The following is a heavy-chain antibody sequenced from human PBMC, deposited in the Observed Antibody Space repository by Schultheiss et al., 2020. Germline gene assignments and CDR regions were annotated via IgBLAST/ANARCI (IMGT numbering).Heavy chain of an antibody. CDR3: ARASYCSGGTCYSARYYYYYTLDV. Sequence: SETLSLTCTVSGGSISSGSYYWSWIRQPAGKGLEWIGRIYTSGSTNYNPSLKSRVTISVDTSKNQFSLKLSSVTAADTAVYYCARASYCSGGTCYSARYYYYYTLDVWGQGTTVTGSS. CDR2: IYTSGST. V-gene: IGHV4-61*02. J-gene: IGHJ6*02. CDR1: GGSISSGSYY. D-gene: IGHD2-15*01.